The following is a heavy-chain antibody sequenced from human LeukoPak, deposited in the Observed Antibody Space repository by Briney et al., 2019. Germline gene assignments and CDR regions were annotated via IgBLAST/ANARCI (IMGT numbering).Heavy chain of an antibody. CDR2: IKQDGSKK. D-gene: IGHD5-24*01. CDR3: TRVGYIDEGIDY. Sequence: GGSLRLSCVASGFPFSSYWMTWVRQAPGKGLEWVANIKQDGSKKSYVDSVKGRFTISRDNAKNSLYLHMNSLRAEDTAIYYCTRVGYIDEGIDYWGQGTLVTVSS. CDR1: GFPFSSYW. V-gene: IGHV3-7*04. J-gene: IGHJ4*02.